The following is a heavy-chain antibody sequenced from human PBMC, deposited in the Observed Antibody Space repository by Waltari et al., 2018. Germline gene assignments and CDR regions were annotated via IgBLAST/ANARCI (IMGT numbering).Heavy chain of an antibody. CDR2: ISYDGNNK. CDR3: AKDKSREYYEYVWGCTPDY. CDR1: GFSFRSYA. J-gene: IGHJ4*02. V-gene: IGHV3-30*18. D-gene: IGHD3-16*01. Sequence: QVQLVESGGGVVQPGRSLTRSCAGSGFSFRSYAIHWVRQAPGKGLEWVSVISYDGNNKYHADSVRGRFTISRDISKNTVYLQMNSLRVEDTAVYYCAKDKSREYYEYVWGCTPDYWGQGTRVTVSS.